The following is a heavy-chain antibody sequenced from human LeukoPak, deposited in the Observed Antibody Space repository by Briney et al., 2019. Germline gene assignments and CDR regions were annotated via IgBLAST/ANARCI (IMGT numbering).Heavy chain of an antibody. D-gene: IGHD2-21*02. V-gene: IGHV3-23*01. CDR3: VRDTGVTAYNDY. Sequence: PGGSLRLSCAASGFTFSSFTMNWVSQAPGKGLEWVSAIGGSGGRTDYADSVKGRFTISRDNSRNTLYLQMRSLRAEDTAVYYCVRDTGVTAYNDYWGQGTLVTVSS. J-gene: IGHJ4*02. CDR1: GFTFSSFT. CDR2: IGGSGGRT.